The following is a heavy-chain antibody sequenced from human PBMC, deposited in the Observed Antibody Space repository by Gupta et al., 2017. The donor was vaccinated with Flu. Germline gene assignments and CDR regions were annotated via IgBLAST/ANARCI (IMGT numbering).Heavy chain of an antibody. V-gene: IGHV3-74*01. CDR1: GLTFRTSW. CDR2: INPDGTTT. J-gene: IGHJ4*02. Sequence: EEQLVESGGGLVQPGGSLRLSCAASGLTFRTSWMHWVRQAPGKGLVWVSRINPDGTTTTYADSVKGRFSISRDNARNTLYLQMNSLRAEDTAVYYCASLSVAGNFDYWGQGTLVTVSS. D-gene: IGHD6-19*01. CDR3: ASLSVAGNFDY.